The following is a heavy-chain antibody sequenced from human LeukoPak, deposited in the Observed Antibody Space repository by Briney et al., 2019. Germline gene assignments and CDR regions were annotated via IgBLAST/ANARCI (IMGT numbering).Heavy chain of an antibody. CDR3: ARDRGYSGYDWLFDY. CDR1: GFTFSSYA. D-gene: IGHD5-12*01. V-gene: IGHV3-30*04. Sequence: GGSLRPSCAASGFTFSSYAMHWVRQAPGKGLEWVAVISYDGSNKYYADSVKGRFTISRDNSKNTLYLQMNSLRAEDTAVYYCARDRGYSGYDWLFDYWGQGTLVTASS. J-gene: IGHJ4*02. CDR2: ISYDGSNK.